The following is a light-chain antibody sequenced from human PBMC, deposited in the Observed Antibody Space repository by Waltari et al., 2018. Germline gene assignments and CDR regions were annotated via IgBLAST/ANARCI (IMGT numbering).Light chain of an antibody. CDR2: QDS. CDR3: QSADSSDTYVL. CDR1: AFPKQY. V-gene: IGLV3-25*03. Sequence: SYELTQPPSVSVSPGQTARTTCTGDAFPKQYVSWYQQKTGQAPVLVIYQDSERPSGIPERFSGSTSGTTGTLTISGVQAEDEADYYCQSADSSDTYVLFGGGTKVTVL. J-gene: IGLJ3*02.